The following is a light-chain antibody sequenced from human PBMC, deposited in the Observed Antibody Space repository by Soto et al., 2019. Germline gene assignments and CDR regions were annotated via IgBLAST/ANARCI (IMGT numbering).Light chain of an antibody. CDR1: SSNIGSNF. Sequence: QLVLTQPPSVSGTPGQTVTISCSGSSSNIGSNFVSWYQHLPGTAPKLLSYRDYQRPSGVPDRFSGSKSGTSASLAISGLQSEDDGDYYCAAWDDNLNVYVFAAGTKLTVL. V-gene: IGLV1-47*01. CDR3: AAWDDNLNVYV. CDR2: RDY. J-gene: IGLJ1*01.